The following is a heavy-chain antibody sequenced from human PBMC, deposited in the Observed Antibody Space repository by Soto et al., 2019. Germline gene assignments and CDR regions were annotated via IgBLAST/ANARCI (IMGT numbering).Heavy chain of an antibody. CDR3: AKGGSGNYLTYYYYYGMDV. V-gene: IGHV3-30*18. CDR2: ISYDGNNK. CDR1: GFSLSNNG. D-gene: IGHD3-22*01. J-gene: IGHJ6*02. Sequence: GGSLRLSCATAGFSLSNNGMHWVRQAPGKGLEWVAVISYDGNNKYYADSVKGRFTISRDNSKNTVYLEMNNLRAEDTAMYYCAKGGSGNYLTYYYYYGMDVWGQGTTVTVSS.